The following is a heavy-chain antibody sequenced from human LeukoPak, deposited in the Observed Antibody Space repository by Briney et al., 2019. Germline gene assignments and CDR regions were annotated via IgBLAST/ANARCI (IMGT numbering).Heavy chain of an antibody. CDR2: IYTSGGS. CDR3: ARVGSGLNLYYFDY. V-gene: IGHV4-4*07. Sequence: PLETLSLTCTVSGGSITTYHWSWIRQPAGKGLEWIGRIYTSGGSNYNPSLRSRVTMSVDTSRNQFSLNLSSVTAADTAVYYCARVGSGLNLYYFDYWGQGILVTVSS. J-gene: IGHJ4*02. D-gene: IGHD3-3*01. CDR1: GGSITTYH.